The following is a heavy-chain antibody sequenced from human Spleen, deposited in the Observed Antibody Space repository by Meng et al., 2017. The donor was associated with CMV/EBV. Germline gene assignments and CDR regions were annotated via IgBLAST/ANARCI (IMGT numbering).Heavy chain of an antibody. V-gene: IGHV1-2*02. CDR2: INPKTGDS. CDR1: GGAFSTYV. D-gene: IGHD5-12*01. J-gene: IGHJ4*01. CDR3: ARDIVAGGRWDCFDH. Sequence: ASVKVSCKASGGAFSTYVINWVRQAPGQGLEWMGWINPKTGDSKYAQKFQGLLSMTRDTSINTAYMDLRRLTSDDTAVYYCARDIVAGGRWDCFDHWGQGTLVTVSS.